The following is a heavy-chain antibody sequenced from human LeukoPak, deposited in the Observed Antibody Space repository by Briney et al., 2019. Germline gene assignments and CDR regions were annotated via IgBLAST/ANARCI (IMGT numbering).Heavy chain of an antibody. V-gene: IGHV3-20*04. CDR1: GSTFDDYG. CDR2: INWDGGST. Sequence: GGSLRLSCAASGSTFDDYGMSWARQAPGKGLEWVSGINWDGGSTGYADSVKGRFTISRDNAKKFLYLQMNSLRAEDTALYYCARTVSSAGWSDDAFDIWGQGTMVTVSS. J-gene: IGHJ3*02. CDR3: ARTVSSAGWSDDAFDI. D-gene: IGHD6-19*01.